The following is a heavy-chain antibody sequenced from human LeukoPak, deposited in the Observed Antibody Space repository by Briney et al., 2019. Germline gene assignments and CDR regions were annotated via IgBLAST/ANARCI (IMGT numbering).Heavy chain of an antibody. V-gene: IGHV4-34*01. D-gene: IGHD6-19*01. J-gene: IGHJ5*02. CDR1: GGSFSGYY. CDR2: INHSGST. Sequence: PSETLSLTCAVYGGSFSGYYWSWIRQPPGKGLEWIGEINHSGSTNYNPSLKSRVTISVDTSKNQFSLKLSSVTAADTAVYYCARGPYSSGWYGGSYWFDPWGQGTLVTVSS. CDR3: ARGPYSSGWYGGSYWFDP.